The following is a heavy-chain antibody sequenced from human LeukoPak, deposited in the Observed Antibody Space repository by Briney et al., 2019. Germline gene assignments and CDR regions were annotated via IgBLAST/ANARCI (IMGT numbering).Heavy chain of an antibody. CDR3: ASHGGRGYDYGGFDY. V-gene: IGHV1-2*02. Sequence: ASVKVSCKASGYTFTGYYMHWVRQAPGQGLEWMGWINPNSGGTNYAQKFQGRVTMTRDTSISTAYMGLSRLRSDDTAVYYCASHGGRGYDYGGFDYWGQGTLVTVSS. CDR2: INPNSGGT. J-gene: IGHJ4*02. CDR1: GYTFTGYY. D-gene: IGHD5-12*01.